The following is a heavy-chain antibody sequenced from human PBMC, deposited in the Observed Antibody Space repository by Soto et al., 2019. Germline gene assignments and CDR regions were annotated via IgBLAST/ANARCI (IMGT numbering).Heavy chain of an antibody. J-gene: IGHJ6*02. Sequence: ASVKVSCKASGYTFTGYYMHWVRQAPGQGLEWMGWINPNSGGTNYAQKFQGWVTMTRDTSISTAYMEMSRLRSDDTAVYYCVIGLRFLEWLLFEGYGMDVWGQGTTVTVSS. D-gene: IGHD3-3*01. V-gene: IGHV1-2*04. CDR3: VIGLRFLEWLLFEGYGMDV. CDR1: GYTFTGYY. CDR2: INPNSGGT.